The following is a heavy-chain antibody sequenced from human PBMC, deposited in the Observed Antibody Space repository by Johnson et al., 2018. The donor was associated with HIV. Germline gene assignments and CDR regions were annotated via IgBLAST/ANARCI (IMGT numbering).Heavy chain of an antibody. CDR1: GFTFSFYA. CDR2: ILYDGSNK. D-gene: IGHD3-22*01. Sequence: QVQLVESGGGVAQPGRSLRLSCAASGFTFSFYAMHWVRQAPGKGLEWVALILYDGSNKYYADSVKGRFTISRDNSKNTLSLQMNSLRAEDTAVYYCARGYYYDSSGSDDAFDIWGQGKMVTVSS. V-gene: IGHV3-30-3*01. CDR3: ARGYYYDSSGSDDAFDI. J-gene: IGHJ3*02.